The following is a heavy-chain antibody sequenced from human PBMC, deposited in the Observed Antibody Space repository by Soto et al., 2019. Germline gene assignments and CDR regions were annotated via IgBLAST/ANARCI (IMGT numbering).Heavy chain of an antibody. V-gene: IGHV3-48*02. D-gene: IGHD2-2*01. Sequence: GGSLRLSCAASGFTFSSYSMNWVRQAPGKGLEWVSYISSSSSTIYYADSMKGRFTISRDNAKNSLYLQMNSLRDEDTAVYYCARDGYQLLPDAFDIWGQGTMVTVSS. CDR2: ISSSSSTI. J-gene: IGHJ3*02. CDR3: ARDGYQLLPDAFDI. CDR1: GFTFSSYS.